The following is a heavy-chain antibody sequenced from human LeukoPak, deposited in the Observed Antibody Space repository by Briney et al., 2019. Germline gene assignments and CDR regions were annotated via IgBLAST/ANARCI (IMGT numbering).Heavy chain of an antibody. CDR3: TRWDCSSTSCYMYYFDY. J-gene: IGHJ4*02. CDR2: VRSKAYGGTT. Sequence: GRSLRLSCTASGFTFGDYAMSWFRQAPGKGLEWVGFVRSKAYGGTTEYAASVKGRFTISRDDSKSIAYLQMNSLKTEDTAVYYCTRWDCSSTSCYMYYFDYWGQGTLVTVSS. D-gene: IGHD2-2*01. V-gene: IGHV3-49*03. CDR1: GFTFGDYA.